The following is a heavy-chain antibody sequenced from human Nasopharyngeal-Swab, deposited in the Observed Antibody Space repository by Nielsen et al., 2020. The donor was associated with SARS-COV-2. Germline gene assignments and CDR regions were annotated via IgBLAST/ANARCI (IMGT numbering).Heavy chain of an antibody. CDR1: GFTFDDHA. CDR2: IIWNGDSR. V-gene: IGHV3-9*01. J-gene: IGHJ3*02. Sequence: LSLTCAASGFTFDDHAMHWVRQAPGKGLEWVSGIIWNGDSRGYADSVKGRFTISRDSAKKSLYLQMNSLRPDDTALYYCAKDKGRGISPVEGSLDIWGQGTTVTVSS. D-gene: IGHD4-23*01. CDR3: AKDKGRGISPVEGSLDI.